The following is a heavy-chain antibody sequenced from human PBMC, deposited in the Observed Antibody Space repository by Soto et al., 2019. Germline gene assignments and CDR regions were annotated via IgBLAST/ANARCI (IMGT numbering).Heavy chain of an antibody. Sequence: PGGSLRLSCTTSGFTFGDCAMSWSRQAPGKGLEWVGVIRSKAYGATTDYAASVKGRFTISRDDSKSIAYLQMNSLKSEDTGVYYCTKYTYTSRYAYYGMDVWGHGTTVTASS. CDR1: GFTFGDCA. CDR3: TKYTYTSRYAYYGMDV. J-gene: IGHJ6*02. V-gene: IGHV3-49*03. D-gene: IGHD6-13*01. CDR2: IRSKAYGATT.